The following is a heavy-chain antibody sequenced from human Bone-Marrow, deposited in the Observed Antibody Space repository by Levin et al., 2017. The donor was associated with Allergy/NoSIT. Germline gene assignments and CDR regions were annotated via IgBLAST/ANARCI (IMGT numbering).Heavy chain of an antibody. D-gene: IGHD7-27*01. Sequence: SQTLSLTCGVSDGSISSSNWWTWVRQPPGKGLEWIGEIYHSGSTNYNPSLKSRVTISVEKSKNQFSLKLSSLTAADTAVYYCAEGKVLAAGEDWFDGSGQRALVAV. CDR3: AEGKVLAAGEDWFDG. J-gene: IGHJ5*02. CDR2: IYHSGST. V-gene: IGHV4-4*02. CDR1: DGSISSSNW.